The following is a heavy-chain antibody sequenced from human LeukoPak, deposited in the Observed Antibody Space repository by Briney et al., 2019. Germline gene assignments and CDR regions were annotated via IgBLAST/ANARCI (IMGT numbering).Heavy chain of an antibody. D-gene: IGHD3-22*01. Sequence: GGSLRLSCAASGFTFSSYAMSWVRQAPGKGLEWVSAISGSGGSTYYADSVKGRFTISRDNSKNTLYLQMNSLRAEDTAVYYCASITMIVVGQGPFDYWGQGTLVTVSS. V-gene: IGHV3-23*01. CDR1: GFTFSSYA. CDR2: ISGSGGST. CDR3: ASITMIVVGQGPFDY. J-gene: IGHJ4*02.